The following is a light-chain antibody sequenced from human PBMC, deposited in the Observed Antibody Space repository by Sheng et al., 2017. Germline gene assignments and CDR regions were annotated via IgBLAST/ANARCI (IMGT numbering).Light chain of an antibody. Sequence: DIQMTQSPSSLSASVGDRVSITCRASQGFSNSLAWYQQKPGKAPKLLLYAASRLESGVPSRFSGSGSGADYTLTISSLQPEDFATYYCQQYYSPPFTFGQGTRLEIK. J-gene: IGKJ5*01. CDR3: QQYYSPPFT. V-gene: IGKV1-NL1*01. CDR1: QGFSNS. CDR2: AAS.